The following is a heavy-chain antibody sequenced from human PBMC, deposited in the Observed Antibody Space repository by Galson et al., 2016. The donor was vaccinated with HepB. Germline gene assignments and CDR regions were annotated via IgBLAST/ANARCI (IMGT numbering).Heavy chain of an antibody. CDR1: GFNFISYG. CDR2: IESYSKII. Sequence: SLRLSCAASGFNFISYGMHWVRQAPGKGLVWLSYIESYSKIIRYTDSVRGRFTVSRDNAKNSVYLQLSGLRVEDTAIYYCARDGPNYNYDFWGQGTLVTVFS. D-gene: IGHD5-24*01. CDR3: ARDGPNYNYDF. J-gene: IGHJ4*02. V-gene: IGHV3-48*04.